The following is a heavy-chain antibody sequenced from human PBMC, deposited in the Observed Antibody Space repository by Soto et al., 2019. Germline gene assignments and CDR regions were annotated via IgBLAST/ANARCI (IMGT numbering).Heavy chain of an antibody. CDR3: ARAYRCSNCFDP. Sequence: EVQLVESGGGLVQPGGSLRLSCAASGFTFSSYGMHWVRQAPGKGLVWVARINSDGSSTSFADYVTGRFTISRDNAKNTLYLQMNSLRAEDTAVYYCARAYRCSNCFDPWGQGTLVTVSS. D-gene: IGHD3-16*02. CDR2: INSDGSST. CDR1: GFTFSSYG. J-gene: IGHJ5*02. V-gene: IGHV3-74*01.